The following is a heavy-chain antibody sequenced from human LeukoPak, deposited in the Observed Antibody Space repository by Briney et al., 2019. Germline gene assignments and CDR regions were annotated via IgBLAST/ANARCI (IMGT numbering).Heavy chain of an antibody. CDR3: ARHGRYFDY. Sequence: SETLSLTCTASGVSISSSYWSWIRQPPGKGLEWIGYITNSGNTSYNPSLKSRVTISVDTSKNQFSLKLTSVTAADTAVYHCARHGRYFDYWGQGALVTVSS. CDR2: ITNSGNT. V-gene: IGHV4-59*08. J-gene: IGHJ4*02. CDR1: GVSISSSY.